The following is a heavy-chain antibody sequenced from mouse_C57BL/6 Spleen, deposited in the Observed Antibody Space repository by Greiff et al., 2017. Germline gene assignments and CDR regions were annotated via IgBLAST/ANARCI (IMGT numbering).Heavy chain of an antibody. CDR3: AKNAYYGSSYVDWYFDV. Sequence: VKLVESGPGLVAPSQSLSITCTVSGFSLTSYGVDWVRQPPGKGLEWLGVIWGGGGRNYNSALMSRLSISKDNSKSQVFLKMNSLQTDDTAMYYCAKNAYYGSSYVDWYFDVWGTGTTVTVSS. CDR1: GFSLTSYG. D-gene: IGHD1-1*01. CDR2: IWGGGGR. V-gene: IGHV2-9*01. J-gene: IGHJ1*03.